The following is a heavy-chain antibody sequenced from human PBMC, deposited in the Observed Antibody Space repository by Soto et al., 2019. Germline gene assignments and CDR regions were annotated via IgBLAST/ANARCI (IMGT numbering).Heavy chain of an antibody. J-gene: IGHJ3*02. CDR3: TTRRHYYGSGSYYTEAPYSDAFDI. V-gene: IGHV3-15*01. CDR2: IKSKTDGGTT. D-gene: IGHD3-10*01. CDR1: GFTFSNAW. Sequence: GGSLRLSCAASGFTFSNAWMSWVRQATGKGLEWVGRIKSKTDGGTTDYAAPVKGRFTISRDDSKNTLYLQMNSLKTEDTAVYYCTTRRHYYGSGSYYTEAPYSDAFDIWGQGTMVTVSS.